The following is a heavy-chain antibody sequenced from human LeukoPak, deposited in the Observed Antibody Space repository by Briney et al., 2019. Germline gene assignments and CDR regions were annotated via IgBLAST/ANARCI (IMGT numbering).Heavy chain of an antibody. CDR1: GFSFKNYG. CDR2: IWHDSSNK. V-gene: IGHV3-33*01. Sequence: GGSLRLSCAASGFSFKNYGMHWVRQAPGKGLEWLAVIWHDSSNKYYADSVMGRFTISRDNSKNTVSLQMNSLRVEDTAVYYCARDRVFPVPGRYFDYWGRGTLVTVSS. D-gene: IGHD3-10*01. CDR3: ARDRVFPVPGRYFDY. J-gene: IGHJ4*02.